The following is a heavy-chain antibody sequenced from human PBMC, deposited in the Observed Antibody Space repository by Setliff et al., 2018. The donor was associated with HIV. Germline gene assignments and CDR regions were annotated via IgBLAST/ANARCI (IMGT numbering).Heavy chain of an antibody. J-gene: IGHJ6*04. Sequence: LSLSCAASGFTFSGFSMNWVRQAPGKGLEWVSYISTSSYTINYADSVKGRFTISRDNAKNSLYLQMNNLRVEDTALYYCARGGDLDVWGKGTTVTVSS. CDR2: ISTSSYTI. CDR1: GFTFSGFS. V-gene: IGHV3-48*01. CDR3: ARGGDLDV. D-gene: IGHD3-16*01.